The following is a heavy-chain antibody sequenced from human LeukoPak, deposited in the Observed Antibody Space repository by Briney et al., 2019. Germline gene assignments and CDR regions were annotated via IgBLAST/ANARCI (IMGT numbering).Heavy chain of an antibody. CDR1: GGSISSSSYY. V-gene: IGHV4-39*01. CDR2: IYYSGST. Sequence: PSETLSLTCTVSGGSISSSSYYWGWIRQPPGKGLEWIGSIYYSGSTYYNPSLKSRVTISVDTSKNQFSLKLSSVTAADTAAYYCASYYYDSSAYYGPFDYWGQGTLVTVSS. D-gene: IGHD3-22*01. CDR3: ASYYYDSSAYYGPFDY. J-gene: IGHJ4*02.